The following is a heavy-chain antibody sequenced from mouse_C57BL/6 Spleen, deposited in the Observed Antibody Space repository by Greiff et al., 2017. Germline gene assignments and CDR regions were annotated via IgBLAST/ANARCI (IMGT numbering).Heavy chain of an antibody. CDR1: GYTFTDYE. D-gene: IGHD2-12*01. CDR3: TRTGNSNDLYYFDY. J-gene: IGHJ2*01. CDR2: IDPETGGT. V-gene: IGHV1-15*01. Sequence: QVQLKQSGAELVRPGASVTLSCKASGYTFTDYEMHWVKQTPVHGLEWIGAIDPETGGTAYNQKFKGKAILTADKSSSTAYMELRSLTSEDSAVYYCTRTGNSNDLYYFDYWGQGTTRTVSS.